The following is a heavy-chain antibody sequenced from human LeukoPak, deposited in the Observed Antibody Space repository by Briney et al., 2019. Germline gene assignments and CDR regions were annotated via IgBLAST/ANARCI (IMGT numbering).Heavy chain of an antibody. CDR2: IKQDGSEK. J-gene: IGHJ6*03. V-gene: IGHV3-7*01. Sequence: GGSLRLSCAASGFTFGSYWMSWVRQAPGKGLEWVANIKQDGSEKYYVDSVKGRFTISRDNAKNSLYLQMNSLRAEDTAVYYCARDGSGYSYANYMDVWGKGTTVTVSS. CDR1: GFTFGSYW. D-gene: IGHD5-18*01. CDR3: ARDGSGYSYANYMDV.